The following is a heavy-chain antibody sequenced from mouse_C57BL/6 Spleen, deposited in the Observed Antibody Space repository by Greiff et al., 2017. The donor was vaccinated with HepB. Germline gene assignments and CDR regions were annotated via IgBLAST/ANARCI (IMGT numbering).Heavy chain of an antibody. D-gene: IGHD3-2*02. CDR2: ISSGGSYT. J-gene: IGHJ2*01. V-gene: IGHV5-6*01. CDR1: GFTFSSYG. CDR3: ARHGAAQATFDY. Sequence: EVKLVESGGDLVKPGGSLKLSCAASGFTFSSYGMSWVRQTPDKRLEWVATISSGGSYTYYPDSVKGRFTISRDNAKNTLYLQMSSLKSEDTAMYYCARHGAAQATFDYWGQGTTLTVSS.